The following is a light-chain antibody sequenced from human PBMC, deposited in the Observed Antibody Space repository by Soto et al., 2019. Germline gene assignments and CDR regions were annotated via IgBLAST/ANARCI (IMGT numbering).Light chain of an antibody. J-gene: IGKJ2*01. V-gene: IGKV4-1*01. CDR2: WAS. CDR3: QHYFTTPYT. CDR1: RSVFYNSNNKNY. Sequence: DIVMTQSPESLAVSLGERATINCKCSRSVFYNSNNKNYLAWYQQKPGQSPKLLLYWASTRESGVPDRFSGGGSVTDFTLTISSLQAEDVAVYFCQHYFTTPYTFGQGTKVEIK.